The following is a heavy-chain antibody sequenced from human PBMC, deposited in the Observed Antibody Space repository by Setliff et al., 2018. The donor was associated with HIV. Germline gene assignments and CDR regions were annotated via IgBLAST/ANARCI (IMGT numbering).Heavy chain of an antibody. D-gene: IGHD3-3*01. J-gene: IGHJ6*02. V-gene: IGHV3-11*04. CDR2: IYAGGSTI. CDR1: GLTDTYNY. Sequence: GGSLRLSCAASGLTDTYNYMSWVRQAPGKGLEWVSVIYAGGSTIYYADSVKGRFTISRDNAKNSLYLQMNSLRAEDTAVYYCARVFLEWLLYRPDYVMDVWGQGTTVTVSS. CDR3: ARVFLEWLLYRPDYVMDV.